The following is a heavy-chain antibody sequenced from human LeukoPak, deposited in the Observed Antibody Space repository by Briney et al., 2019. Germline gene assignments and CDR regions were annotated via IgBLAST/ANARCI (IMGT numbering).Heavy chain of an antibody. CDR3: ARPYYYDSRIDP. CDR2: MYYSGST. CDR1: GGSISSGDYY. J-gene: IGHJ5*02. Sequence: SETLSLTCTVSGGSISSGDYYGSWIRQPPGMGLEWIAYMYYSGSTYYNPSLKSRVTMSADTSKNQLSLKLSSVTAADTAVYYCARPYYYDSRIDPWGQGILVTVSS. D-gene: IGHD3-22*01. V-gene: IGHV4-30-4*01.